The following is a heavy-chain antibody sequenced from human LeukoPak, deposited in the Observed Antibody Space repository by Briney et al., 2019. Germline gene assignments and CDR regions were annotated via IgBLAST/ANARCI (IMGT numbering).Heavy chain of an antibody. J-gene: IGHJ5*02. CDR3: ARGPDIVVVVAATAPWFDP. V-gene: IGHV3-23*01. Sequence: GGSLRLSCAASGFTFSSYAMSWVRQAPGKGLEWVSTISGSGGSTYYADSVKGRFTICRENSENKLCLQMNSLRAEDTAVYYCARGPDIVVVVAATAPWFDPWGQGTLVTVSS. D-gene: IGHD2-15*01. CDR1: GFTFSSYA. CDR2: ISGSGGST.